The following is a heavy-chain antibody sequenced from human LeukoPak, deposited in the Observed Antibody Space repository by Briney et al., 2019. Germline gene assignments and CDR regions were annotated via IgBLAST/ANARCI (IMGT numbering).Heavy chain of an antibody. J-gene: IGHJ4*02. CDR3: ARVLVAGTTTEGDH. Sequence: GGSLRLSCVASGFTLSSYEMNWVRQAPGKGLEWLSYISSRGSTIHYADSVKSRFTISRDNAKNSLYLQMNSLRAEDTAVYYCARVLVAGTTTEGDHWGQGTLVTVSS. V-gene: IGHV3-48*03. CDR1: GFTLSSYE. CDR2: ISSRGSTI. D-gene: IGHD6-19*01.